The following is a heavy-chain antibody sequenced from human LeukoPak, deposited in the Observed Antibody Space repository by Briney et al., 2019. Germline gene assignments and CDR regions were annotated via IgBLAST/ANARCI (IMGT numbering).Heavy chain of an antibody. CDR2: IDPSGGST. J-gene: IGHJ4*02. Sequence: ASVKVSCKASGYSFTSYYMHWVRQAPGQGLEWMGIIDPSGGSTNYAQKFQGRITMARDTSTSTVYMELSSLRSEDTAIYYCASLGSGSSPIIDFDFWGQGTLVTVSS. V-gene: IGHV1-46*01. CDR1: GYSFTSYY. D-gene: IGHD3-10*01. CDR3: ASLGSGSSPIIDFDF.